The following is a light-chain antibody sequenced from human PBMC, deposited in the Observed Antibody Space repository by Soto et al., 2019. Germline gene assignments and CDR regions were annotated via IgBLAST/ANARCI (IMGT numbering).Light chain of an antibody. V-gene: IGKV3-20*01. CDR1: QSFTSTY. CDR2: GAS. J-gene: IGKJ1*01. CDR3: QQYGSSPWT. Sequence: HPPGTLTLSPGERATLSCTASQSFTSTYLAWYQQKPGQAPRLLISGASSRATGIADRFSGSRSGTDFTLTISRLEPEDIAVYYCQQYGSSPWTFGQGTKVDIK.